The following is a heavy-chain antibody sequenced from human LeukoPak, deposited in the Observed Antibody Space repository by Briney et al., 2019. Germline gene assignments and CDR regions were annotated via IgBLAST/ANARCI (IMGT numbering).Heavy chain of an antibody. CDR2: IYHSGST. V-gene: IGHV4-38-2*02. Sequence: SETLSLTCTVSIDSMFGYCWSWIRQPPGKGLEWIGSIYHSGSTYYNPSLKSRVTISVDTSKNQFSLKLSSVTAADTAVYYCARGAYYYDSSGYYCESWGQGTLVTVSS. CDR3: ARGAYYYDSSGYYCES. D-gene: IGHD3-22*01. J-gene: IGHJ4*02. CDR1: IDSMFGYC.